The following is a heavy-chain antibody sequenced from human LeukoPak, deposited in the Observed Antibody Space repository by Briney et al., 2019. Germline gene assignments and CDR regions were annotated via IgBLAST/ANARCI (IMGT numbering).Heavy chain of an antibody. J-gene: IGHJ4*02. V-gene: IGHV3-9*01. D-gene: IGHD3-16*02. CDR2: ISWNSGSI. CDR1: GFTFDDYA. Sequence: PGGSLRLSCAASGFTFDDYAMHWVRQAPGKGLEWVSGISWNSGSIGYADSVKGRFTISRDNAKNSLYLQMNSLRAEDTAVYYCARDKSMITFGGVIAKSIFDYWGQGTLVTVSS. CDR3: ARDKSMITFGGVIAKSIFDY.